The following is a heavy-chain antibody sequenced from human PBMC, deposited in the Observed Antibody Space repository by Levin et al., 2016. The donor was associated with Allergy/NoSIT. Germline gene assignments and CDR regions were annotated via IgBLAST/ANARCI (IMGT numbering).Heavy chain of an antibody. CDR3: ARETYCGGDCPLCCYYYYYMDV. J-gene: IGHJ6*03. CDR2: TRNKANSYTT. Sequence: WIRQPPGKGLEWVGRTRNKANSYTTEYAASVKGRFTISRDDSKNSLYLQMNSLKTEDTAVYYCARETYCGGDCPLCCYYYYYMDVWGKGTTVTVSS. V-gene: IGHV3-72*01. D-gene: IGHD2-21*01.